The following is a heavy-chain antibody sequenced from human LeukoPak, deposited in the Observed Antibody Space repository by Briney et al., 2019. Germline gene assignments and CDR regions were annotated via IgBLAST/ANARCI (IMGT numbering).Heavy chain of an antibody. CDR1: GYSFTSYW. Sequence: GESLKISCKGSGYSFTSYWIGWVRQMPGKGLEWMGIIYPGDSDTSYSPSFQGQVTISADKSISTAYLQWSSLKASDTAMYYCARQVDTAMGLFDYWGQGTLVTVSS. J-gene: IGHJ4*02. CDR3: ARQVDTAMGLFDY. CDR2: IYPGDSDT. V-gene: IGHV5-51*01. D-gene: IGHD5-18*01.